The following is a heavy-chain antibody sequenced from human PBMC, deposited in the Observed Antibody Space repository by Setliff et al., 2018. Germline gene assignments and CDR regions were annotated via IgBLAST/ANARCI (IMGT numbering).Heavy chain of an antibody. V-gene: IGHV4-38-2*01. CDR2: IYHSGST. CDR3: ARVAGSGYLDRCFDP. J-gene: IGHJ5*02. Sequence: KASETLSLTCAVSGYSISSGYYWGWIRQPPGKGLEWSGSIYHSGSTYYNPSLNSRVSISLDTSKNQFSLKLISVTAADTAVYYCARVAGSGYLDRCFDPWGQGTLVTVSS. CDR1: GYSISSGYY. D-gene: IGHD3-22*01.